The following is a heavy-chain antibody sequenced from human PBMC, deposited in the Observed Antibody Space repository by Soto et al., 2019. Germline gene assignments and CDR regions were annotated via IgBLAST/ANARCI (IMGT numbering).Heavy chain of an antibody. Sequence: VQLMESGGGVVQPGRSLRLSCAASGFTFDTYGIHWFRQAPGKGLEWVAVIWYAGSNKYYADSVKGRFTISRDNSKNTLYLQMNSLRAEDTAVYYCARGTVHFDYWGQGTLVTVSS. D-gene: IGHD4-17*01. J-gene: IGHJ4*02. V-gene: IGHV3-33*01. CDR2: IWYAGSNK. CDR3: ARGTVHFDY. CDR1: GFTFDTYG.